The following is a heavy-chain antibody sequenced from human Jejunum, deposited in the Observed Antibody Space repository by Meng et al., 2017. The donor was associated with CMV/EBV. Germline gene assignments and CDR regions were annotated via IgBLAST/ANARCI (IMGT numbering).Heavy chain of an antibody. J-gene: IGHJ4*02. D-gene: IGHD3-10*01. CDR1: GVTCSSDM. CDR2: ISSGSAYI. CDR3: VRDRSWSCH. V-gene: IGHV3-21*01. Sequence: SGAASGVTCSSDMMNWVREGPGKGLEWVSAISSGSAYIYDADSVKGRFTVSRDDAENTLYLQMNSLRVDDSAVYFCVRDRSWSCHWGQGTLVTVSS.